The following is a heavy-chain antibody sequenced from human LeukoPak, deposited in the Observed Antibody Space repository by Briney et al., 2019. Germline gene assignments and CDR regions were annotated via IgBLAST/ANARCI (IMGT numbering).Heavy chain of an antibody. V-gene: IGHV1-18*01. D-gene: IGHD5-12*01. J-gene: IGHJ6*03. CDR3: ARGVSVATTTNTYYYYYYMDV. CDR1: GYTFTSYG. Sequence: GASVKVSCKASGYTFTSYGISWVRQAPGQGLEWMGWISAYNGNTNYAQKLQGRVTMTTDTSTSTAYVELRSLRSDDTAVYYCARGVSVATTTNTYYYYYYMDVWGKGTTVTISS. CDR2: ISAYNGNT.